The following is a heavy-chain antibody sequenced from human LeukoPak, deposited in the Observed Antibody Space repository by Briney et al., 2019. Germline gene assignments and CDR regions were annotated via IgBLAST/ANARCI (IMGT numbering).Heavy chain of an antibody. D-gene: IGHD3-10*01. V-gene: IGHV3-66*01. Sequence: GGSLRLSCAASGFIFSDYYMSWVRQAPGKGLEWVSVIYSGGSTYYADSVKGRFTISRDNSKNTLYLQMNSLRAEDTAVYYCARDRRGVFYFDYWGQGTLVTVSS. J-gene: IGHJ4*02. CDR3: ARDRRGVFYFDY. CDR1: GFIFSDYY. CDR2: IYSGGST.